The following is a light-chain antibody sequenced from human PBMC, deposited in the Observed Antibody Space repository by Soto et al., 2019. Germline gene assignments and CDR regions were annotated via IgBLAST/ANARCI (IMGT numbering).Light chain of an antibody. CDR2: DAS. V-gene: IGKV1-5*01. Sequence: DIQMTQSPSTLSASVGDRVTITCRASQSIGSWLAWYQQKPGKAPKLLIYDASSLESGVPSRFSGSGSGTEFTLTISSLQPDDFATYYCQQYNSYGTFGQGTKVDIK. J-gene: IGKJ1*01. CDR1: QSIGSW. CDR3: QQYNSYGT.